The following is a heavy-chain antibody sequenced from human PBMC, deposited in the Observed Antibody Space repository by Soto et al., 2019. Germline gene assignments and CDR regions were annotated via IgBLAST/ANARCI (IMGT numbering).Heavy chain of an antibody. J-gene: IGHJ4*02. CDR2: INSDGSST. D-gene: IGHD2-15*01. Sequence: EVQLVESGGGFVQPGGSLRLSCAASGVTFSSYWMHWVRQAPGKGLVWVSRINSDGSSTSYADSVKGRFTISRDNAKNTLYLQMNSLRAEDTAVYYCVRTSLVVAAATREDYWGQGTLGTVSS. CDR1: GVTFSSYW. V-gene: IGHV3-74*01. CDR3: VRTSLVVAAATREDY.